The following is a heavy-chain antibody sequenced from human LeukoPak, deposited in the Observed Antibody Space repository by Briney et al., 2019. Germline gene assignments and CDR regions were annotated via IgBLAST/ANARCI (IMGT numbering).Heavy chain of an antibody. CDR1: GFPFSSYW. V-gene: IGHV3-7*01. J-gene: IGHJ4*02. CDR3: ARDRSYGDYFDY. Sequence: GGSLRLSCVASGFPFSSYWMTWVRQAPGKGLEWVANIKQDGSKKSYVDSVKGRFTISRDNAKNSLYLQMNSLRAEDTAVYYCARDRSYGDYFDYWGQGTLVTVSS. D-gene: IGHD4-17*01. CDR2: IKQDGSKK.